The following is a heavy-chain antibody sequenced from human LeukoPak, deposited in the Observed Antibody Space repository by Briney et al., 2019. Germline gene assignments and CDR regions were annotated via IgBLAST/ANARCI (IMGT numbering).Heavy chain of an antibody. J-gene: IGHJ4*02. D-gene: IGHD4-23*01. V-gene: IGHV3-23*01. Sequence: PGGSVRLSCEASGLTFSSYAISWVRHAPGKGLEWVSAISGSGGSTYYADSVKGRFTISRDNSKNTLYLQMNSLRAEDTAVYYCASQTTVVTPLDYWGQGTLVTVSS. CDR1: GLTFSSYA. CDR2: ISGSGGST. CDR3: ASQTTVVTPLDY.